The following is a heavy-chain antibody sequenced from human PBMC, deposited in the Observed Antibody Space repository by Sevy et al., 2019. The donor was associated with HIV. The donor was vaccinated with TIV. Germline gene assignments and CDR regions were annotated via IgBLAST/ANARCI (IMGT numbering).Heavy chain of an antibody. CDR2: FDPEDGKR. CDR3: ATTKDYYESSGDPFDY. D-gene: IGHD3-22*01. Sequence: ASVKVSCKVPGYTLTKLSMHWVRQVRGKGLEWMGSFDPEDGKRIYAQKFQGRFTMTKDTSTDTGYLDLNSPRSEDSAVYFCATTKDYYESSGDPFDYWGQGTLVTVSS. J-gene: IGHJ4*02. CDR1: GYTLTKLS. V-gene: IGHV1-24*01.